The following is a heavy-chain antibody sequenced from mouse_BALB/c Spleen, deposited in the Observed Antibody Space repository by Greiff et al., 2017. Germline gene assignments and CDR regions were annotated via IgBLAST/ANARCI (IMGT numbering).Heavy chain of an antibody. CDR3: ARGATYYDYDGYAMDY. CDR2: ISDGGSYT. CDR1: GFTFSDYY. D-gene: IGHD2-4*01. Sequence: EVKLMESGGGLVKPGGSLKLSCAASGFTFSDYYMYWVRQTPEKRLEWVATISDGGSYTYYPDSVKGRFTISRDNAKNNLYLQMSSLKSEDTAMYYCARGATYYDYDGYAMDYWGQGTSVTVSS. J-gene: IGHJ4*01. V-gene: IGHV5-4*02.